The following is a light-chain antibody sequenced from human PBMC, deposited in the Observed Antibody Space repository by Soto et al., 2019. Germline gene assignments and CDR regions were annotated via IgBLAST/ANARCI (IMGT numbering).Light chain of an antibody. J-gene: IGLJ1*01. CDR2: EVS. CDR1: SSDVGAYNY. Sequence: QSALTQPASVSGSPGQSITISCTGTSSDVGAYNYVSWYQHHPGKAPKLMIYEVSNRPSGVSNRFSGSKSDNTASLTISGLQAEDEADYYCQSYDSSLSGSVFGTGTKLTVL. V-gene: IGLV2-14*01. CDR3: QSYDSSLSGSV.